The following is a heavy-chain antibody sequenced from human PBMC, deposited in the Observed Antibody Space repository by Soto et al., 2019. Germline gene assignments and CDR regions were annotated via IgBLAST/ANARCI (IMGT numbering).Heavy chain of an antibody. Sequence: QLQLQESGSGLVKPSQTLSLTCAVSGGSISSGGYSWSWIRQPPGKGMEWIGYIYHSGSTYYNPSRKSRVTISVDRSKNQFSLKLSSVTASDTAVYYCASGLVTTLHYWGQGTLVTVSS. CDR2: IYHSGST. J-gene: IGHJ4*02. D-gene: IGHD4-17*01. CDR3: ASGLVTTLHY. CDR1: GGSISSGGYS. V-gene: IGHV4-30-2*01.